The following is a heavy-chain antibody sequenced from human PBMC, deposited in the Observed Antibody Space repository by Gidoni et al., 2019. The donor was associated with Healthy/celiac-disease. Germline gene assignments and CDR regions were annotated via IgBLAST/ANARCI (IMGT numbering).Heavy chain of an antibody. CDR3: ARDPTVRGVISDYFDY. J-gene: IGHJ4*02. CDR2: ISYDGSNK. D-gene: IGHD3-10*01. Sequence: QVQLVESGGGVVQPGRSLRLSCAASGFTFSSYAMHWVRQAPGKGLEWVAVISYDGSNKYYADSVKGRFTISRDNSKNTLYLQMNSLRAEDTAVYYCARDPTVRGVISDYFDYWGQGTLVTVSS. CDR1: GFTFSSYA. V-gene: IGHV3-30*01.